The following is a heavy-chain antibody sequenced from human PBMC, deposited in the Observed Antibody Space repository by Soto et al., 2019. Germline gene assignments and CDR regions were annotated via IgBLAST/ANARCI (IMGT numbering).Heavy chain of an antibody. CDR3: ARTGIAAAGTWFGP. D-gene: IGHD6-13*01. CDR2: IIPIFGTA. V-gene: IGHV1-69*13. J-gene: IGHJ5*02. CDR1: GGTFSSYA. Sequence: SVKVSCKASGGTFSSYAISWVRQAPGQGREWMGGIIPIFGTANYAQKFQGRVTITADESTSTAYMELSSLRYEDTAVYYCARTGIAAAGTWFGPWGKGXLVTVYS.